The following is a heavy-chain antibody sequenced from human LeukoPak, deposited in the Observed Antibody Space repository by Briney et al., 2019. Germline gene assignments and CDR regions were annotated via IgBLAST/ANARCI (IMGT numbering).Heavy chain of an antibody. J-gene: IGHJ5*02. CDR3: ARDIVVVPLVMGWFDP. Sequence: GGSLRLSCAASGFTFSDYYMSWIRQAPGKGLEWVSYISGSGRTIYYADSVKGRFTISRDNAKNSLYLQMNSLRAEDTAVYYCARDIVVVPLVMGWFDPWGQGTLVTVSS. V-gene: IGHV3-11*01. CDR1: GFTFSDYY. CDR2: ISGSGRTI. D-gene: IGHD2-2*01.